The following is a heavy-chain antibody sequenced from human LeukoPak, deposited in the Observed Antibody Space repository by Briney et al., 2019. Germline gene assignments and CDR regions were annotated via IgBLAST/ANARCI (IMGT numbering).Heavy chain of an antibody. CDR3: AGQLWTNYNWFDH. D-gene: IGHD5-18*01. CDR1: GGTFISYT. Sequence: SVKVSCKASGGTFISYTISWVRQAPGQGLEWMGRIIPILGIANYAQKFQGRVTITADKSTSTAYMELSSLRSEDTAVYYCAGQLWTNYNWFDHWGQGTLVTVSS. V-gene: IGHV1-69*02. CDR2: IIPILGIA. J-gene: IGHJ5*02.